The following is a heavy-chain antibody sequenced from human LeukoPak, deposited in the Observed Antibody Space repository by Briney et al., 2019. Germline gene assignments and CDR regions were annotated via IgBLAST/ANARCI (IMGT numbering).Heavy chain of an antibody. V-gene: IGHV3-7*03. CDR1: GFTFSSDW. CDR3: AKDGSSGWYSYYFDY. J-gene: IGHJ4*02. CDR2: IRHDGSEK. Sequence: GGSLRLSCAASGFTFSSDWMSWVRQAPGNGLEWVANIRHDGSEKYYVDSVKGRFTISRDNSKNTLYLQMNSLRAEDTAVYYCAKDGSSGWYSYYFDYWGQGTLVTVSS. D-gene: IGHD6-19*01.